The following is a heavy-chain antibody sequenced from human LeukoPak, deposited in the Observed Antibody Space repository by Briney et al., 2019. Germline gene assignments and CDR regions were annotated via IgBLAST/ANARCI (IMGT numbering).Heavy chain of an antibody. V-gene: IGHV3-23*01. CDR2: ISGSGDST. Sequence: GGSLRLSCAASGFTFSSYAMSWVRQAPGKGLEWVSAISGSGDSTYYADSVKGRFTISRDNSKNTLYLQMNSLRAEDTAVYYCAKGPVNRYYYYYMDVWGKGTTVTVSS. J-gene: IGHJ6*03. CDR3: AKGPVNRYYYYYMDV. CDR1: GFTFSSYA. D-gene: IGHD1-14*01.